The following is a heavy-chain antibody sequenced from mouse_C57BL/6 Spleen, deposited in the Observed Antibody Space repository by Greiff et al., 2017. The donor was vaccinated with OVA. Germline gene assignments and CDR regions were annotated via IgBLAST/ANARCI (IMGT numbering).Heavy chain of an antibody. J-gene: IGHJ3*01. CDR2: ISSGSSPI. V-gene: IGHV5-17*01. CDR3: ARQDSSCFAY. CDR1: GFTFSDYG. D-gene: IGHD3-3*01. Sequence: DVMLVESGGGLVKPGGSLKLSCAASGFTFSDYGMHWVRQAPEKGLAWVAYISSGSSPIYYADTVKGRFTISRDNAKNTLFLQMTSLRSEDTAMYYCARQDSSCFAYWGQGTLVTVSA.